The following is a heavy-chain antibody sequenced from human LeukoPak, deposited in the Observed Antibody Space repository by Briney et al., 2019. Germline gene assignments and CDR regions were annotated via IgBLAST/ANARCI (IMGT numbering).Heavy chain of an antibody. D-gene: IGHD3-10*01. CDR2: IYYSGST. J-gene: IGHJ4*02. V-gene: IGHV4-39*07. CDR3: ARDYEAVHYYGSGSQRYFDY. CDR1: GGSISSSSYY. Sequence: PSETLSLTCTVSGGSISSSSYYWGWIRQPPGKGLEWIGSIYYSGSTYYNPSLKSRVTISVDTSKNQFSLKLSSVTAADTAVYYCARDYEAVHYYGSGSQRYFDYWGQGTLVTVSS.